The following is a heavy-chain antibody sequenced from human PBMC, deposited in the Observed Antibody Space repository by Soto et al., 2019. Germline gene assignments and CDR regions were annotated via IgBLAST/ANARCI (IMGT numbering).Heavy chain of an antibody. CDR2: IYYSGST. D-gene: IGHD6-13*01. V-gene: IGHV4-30-4*01. J-gene: IGHJ6*02. Sequence: QVQLQESGPGLVKPSQTLSLTCTVSGGSISSGDYYWSWIRQPPGKGLEWIGYIYYSGSTYYNPSLKSRVTISVDTSKSQFSLKLSSVTAADTAVYYCARVRIAAAGTDLSNDYYGMDVWGQGTTVTVSS. CDR1: GGSISSGDYY. CDR3: ARVRIAAAGTDLSNDYYGMDV.